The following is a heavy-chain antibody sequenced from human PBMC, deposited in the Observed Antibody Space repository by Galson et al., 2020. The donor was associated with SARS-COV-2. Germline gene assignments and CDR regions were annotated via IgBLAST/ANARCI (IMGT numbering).Heavy chain of an antibody. D-gene: IGHD6-19*01. CDR3: ARRGYSIGWTTGYYGLDV. V-gene: IGHV4-59*08. Sequence: SETLSLMCTVSGGSISGNYWSWIRQPPGKGLEWIGYIYSSGSTNYNPSLKSRVTISIDTSKSQFSLKLTSVTAADTAVYYCARRGYSIGWTTGYYGLDVWGPGTTVTVSS. J-gene: IGHJ6*02. CDR2: IYSSGST. CDR1: GGSISGNY.